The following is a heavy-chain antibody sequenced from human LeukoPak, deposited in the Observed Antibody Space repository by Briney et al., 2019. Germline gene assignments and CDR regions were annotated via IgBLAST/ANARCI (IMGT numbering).Heavy chain of an antibody. CDR1: GFTFSNSL. D-gene: IGHD5-24*01. CDR2: IDTDGGTT. V-gene: IGHV3-74*01. J-gene: IGHJ4*02. Sequence: GGSLRLSCAASGFTFSNSLMHWVRQVPGKRLVWVARIDTDGGTTHYADSVKGRFTISRDNAKNTLYLQMNSLRAEDTAVYYCARDRDGYNYWGQGTLVTVSS. CDR3: ARDRDGYNY.